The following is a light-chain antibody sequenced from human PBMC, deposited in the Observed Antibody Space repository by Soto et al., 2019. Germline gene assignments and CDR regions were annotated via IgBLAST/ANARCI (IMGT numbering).Light chain of an antibody. CDR1: QSVSSSY. J-gene: IGKJ3*01. V-gene: IGKV3-20*01. Sequence: EIVLTQSPGTLSLSPGERATLSCRASQSVSSSYLAWYQQKVGQAPRLLIYGASRRATGIPARFSGSGSGTDFTLTISRLEPEDFAVYYCQQYGTSLFTFGPGTKVDIK. CDR3: QQYGTSLFT. CDR2: GAS.